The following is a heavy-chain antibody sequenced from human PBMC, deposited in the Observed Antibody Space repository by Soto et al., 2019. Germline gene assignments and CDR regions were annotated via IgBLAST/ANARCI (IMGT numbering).Heavy chain of an antibody. V-gene: IGHV1-18*04. D-gene: IGHD3-9*01. CDR1: GYTFTSYG. J-gene: IGHJ4*02. Sequence: EASVKVSCKASGYTFTSYGISWVRQAPGQGLEWMGWISAYNGNTNYAQKLQGRVTMTTDTSTSTAYMELRSLRSDDTAVYYCARDPAHNYYDILTGPDYWGQGTLVTVSS. CDR2: ISAYNGNT. CDR3: ARDPAHNYYDILTGPDY.